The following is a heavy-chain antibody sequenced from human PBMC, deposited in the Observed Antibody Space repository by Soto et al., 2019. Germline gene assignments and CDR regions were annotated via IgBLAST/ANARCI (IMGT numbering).Heavy chain of an antibody. CDR1: GFTFSSYE. CDR2: ISSSGSSK. V-gene: IGHV3-48*03. Sequence: PGGSLRLSCAASGFTFSSYEMKWVRQAPGKGLEWVSYISSSGSSKYYADSVKGRFTISRDNAKNSLYLQMNSLRAEDMAVYYCARKYCSSTSCLLDYWGRGTLVTVSS. J-gene: IGHJ4*02. D-gene: IGHD2-2*01. CDR3: ARKYCSSTSCLLDY.